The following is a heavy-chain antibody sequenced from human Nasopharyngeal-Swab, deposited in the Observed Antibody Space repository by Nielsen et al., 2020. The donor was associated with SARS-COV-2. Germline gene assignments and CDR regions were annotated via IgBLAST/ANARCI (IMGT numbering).Heavy chain of an antibody. Sequence: WIRQPPGKGLEWIGEVSQGGGTNCNPSLKNRVTISVATSKNQFSLKLSSVTAAETAVYYCARGGAGVVPSPVLGLGPYYSYYYMDVWGKGTTVTVSS. V-gene: IGHV4-34*01. CDR2: VSQGGGT. CDR3: ARGGAGVVPSPVLGLGPYYSYYYMDV. J-gene: IGHJ6*03. D-gene: IGHD2-2*01.